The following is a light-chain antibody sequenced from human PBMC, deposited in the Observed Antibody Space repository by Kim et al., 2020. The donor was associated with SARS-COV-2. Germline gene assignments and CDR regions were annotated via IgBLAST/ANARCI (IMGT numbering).Light chain of an antibody. J-gene: IGKJ1*01. CDR3: QQYGSSPWT. CDR2: GAS. Sequence: SPGERATLSCRASQSVSSSYLAWYQQKPGQSPSLLIYGASSRVTGIPDRFSGSGSGTDFTLTISRLEPEDFAVYYCQQYGSSPWTFGQGTKVDIK. V-gene: IGKV3-20*01. CDR1: QSVSSSY.